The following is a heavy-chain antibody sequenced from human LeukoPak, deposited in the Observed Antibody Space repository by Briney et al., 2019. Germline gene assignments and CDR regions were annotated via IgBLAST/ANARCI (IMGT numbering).Heavy chain of an antibody. CDR3: AATSRMGYFDY. V-gene: IGHV3-9*01. CDR2: ISWNSGSI. J-gene: IGHJ4*02. D-gene: IGHD2-8*01. Sequence: PGGSLRLSCAASGFTFDDYAMHWDRQAPGKGLEWVSGISWNSGSIGYADSVKGRFTISRDNAKNSLYLQMNSLRAEDTALYYCAATSRMGYFDYWGQGTLVTVSS. CDR1: GFTFDDYA.